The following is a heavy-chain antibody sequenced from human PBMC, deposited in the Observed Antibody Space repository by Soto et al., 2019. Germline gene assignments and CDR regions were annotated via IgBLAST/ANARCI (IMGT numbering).Heavy chain of an antibody. CDR2: VNTHSGNT. CDR3: ARTSSISRADDS. J-gene: IGHJ4*02. Sequence: QVQLEQSGAEVKKPGASVKVSCKASGYSFAHFDINWVRQATGQGLEWMGWVNTHSGNTGYAQKFQGRVTMTRDTSISTAYMELNSLGPEDTAIYYCARTSSISRADDSWGQGTLVTVSS. CDR1: GYSFAHFD. V-gene: IGHV1-8*01. D-gene: IGHD1-26*01.